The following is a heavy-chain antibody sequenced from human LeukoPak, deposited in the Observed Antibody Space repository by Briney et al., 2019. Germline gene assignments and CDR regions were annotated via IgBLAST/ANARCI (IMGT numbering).Heavy chain of an antibody. Sequence: GGSLRLSCAASGFTFSSYAMHWVRQAPGKGLEWVAVISYDGSNKYYADSVKGRFTISRDNSKNTLYLQMNSLRAEDTAVYYCATPLDYYDILTGHSFDYWGQGTLVTVSS. CDR3: ATPLDYYDILTGHSFDY. V-gene: IGHV3-30-3*01. D-gene: IGHD3-9*01. CDR1: GFTFSSYA. CDR2: ISYDGSNK. J-gene: IGHJ4*02.